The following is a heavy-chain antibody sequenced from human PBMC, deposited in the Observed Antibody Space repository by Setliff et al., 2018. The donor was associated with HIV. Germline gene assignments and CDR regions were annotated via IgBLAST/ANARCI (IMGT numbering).Heavy chain of an antibody. V-gene: IGHV3-7*03. CDR3: ARGHYSTFG. J-gene: IGHJ4*02. CDR1: GFTFSDYW. D-gene: IGHD2-21*01. CDR2: INEDGNKK. Sequence: GGSLRLSCAASGFTFSDYWMTWVRQAPGKGLEWVATINEDGNKKYHGASVWGRLTISRDNAKKSLYLQMNSLRAEDTAVYYCARGHYSTFGWGQGTLVTVSS.